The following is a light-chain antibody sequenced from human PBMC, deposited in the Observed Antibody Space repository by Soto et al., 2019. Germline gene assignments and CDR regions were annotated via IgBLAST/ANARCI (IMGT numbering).Light chain of an antibody. V-gene: IGKV4-1*01. J-gene: IGKJ2*01. Sequence: DIVMTQSPDSLAVSLGGRATINCKSSQSVLHSSTGESYLTWYQQKPGQPPKLLISWASTRESGVPDRFSGSGSGTEFTLTISSLQPEDVAVYFCQQYYTSPPTFGQGTKLEIK. CDR3: QQYYTSPPT. CDR1: QSVLHSSTGESY. CDR2: WAS.